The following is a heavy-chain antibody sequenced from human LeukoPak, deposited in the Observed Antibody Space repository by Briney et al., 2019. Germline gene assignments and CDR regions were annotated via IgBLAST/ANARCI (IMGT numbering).Heavy chain of an antibody. D-gene: IGHD6-19*01. Sequence: ASVKVSCKASGYTFTSYAMNLVRQAPGQGLEWMGWINTNTGNPTYAQGFTGRFVFSLDTSVSTAYLQISSLKAEDTAVYYCARSRQWLARPPEDNWFDPWGQGTLVTVSS. CDR2: INTNTGNP. J-gene: IGHJ5*02. V-gene: IGHV7-4-1*02. CDR3: ARSRQWLARPPEDNWFDP. CDR1: GYTFTSYA.